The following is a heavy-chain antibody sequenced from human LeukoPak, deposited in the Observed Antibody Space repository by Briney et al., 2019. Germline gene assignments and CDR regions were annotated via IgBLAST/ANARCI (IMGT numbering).Heavy chain of an antibody. V-gene: IGHV3-23*01. CDR1: GFTFSSYA. Sequence: GGSLRLSCAASGFTFSSYAMSWVRQAPGKGLEWVSAISGSGGSTYYADSVKGRFTISRDNSKNTLYLQMNSLRAEDTAVYHCAKDSWELHDAFDIWGQGTMVTVSS. J-gene: IGHJ3*02. D-gene: IGHD1-26*01. CDR2: ISGSGGST. CDR3: AKDSWELHDAFDI.